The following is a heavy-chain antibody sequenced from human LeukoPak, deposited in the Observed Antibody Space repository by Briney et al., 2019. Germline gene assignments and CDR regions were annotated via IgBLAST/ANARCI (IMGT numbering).Heavy chain of an antibody. D-gene: IGHD2-2*02. CDR3: ARGSILGYCSSTSCYKGLRRHNWFDP. CDR1: GGSFSGYY. V-gene: IGHV4-34*01. Sequence: SETLSLTCAVYGGSFSGYYWSWLRQPPGKGLEWLGEINHSGSTNYNPSLKSRVTISVDTSKNQFSLKLSSVTAADTAVYYCARGSILGYCSSTSCYKGLRRHNWFDPWGQGTLVTVSS. J-gene: IGHJ5*02. CDR2: INHSGST.